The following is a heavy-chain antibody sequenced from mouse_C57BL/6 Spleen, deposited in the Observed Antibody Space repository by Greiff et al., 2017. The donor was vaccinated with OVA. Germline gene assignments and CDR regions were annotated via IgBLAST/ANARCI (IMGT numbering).Heavy chain of an antibody. D-gene: IGHD1-1*01. J-gene: IGHJ1*03. CDR3: SRRSPSTTVVDWYFDV. CDR1: GYAFSSSW. Sequence: VQLQQSGPELVKPGASVKISCKASGYAFSSSWMNWVKQRPGTGLEWIGRIYPGDGGTNYNGKFKGKATLTADKSSSTAYMNLSSLTSEDAAVSLCSRRSPSTTVVDWYFDVWGTGTTVTGSS. CDR2: IYPGDGGT. V-gene: IGHV1-82*01.